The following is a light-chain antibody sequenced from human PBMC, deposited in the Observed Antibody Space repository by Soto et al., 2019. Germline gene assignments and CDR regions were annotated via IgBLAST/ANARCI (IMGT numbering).Light chain of an antibody. J-gene: IGKJ4*01. V-gene: IGKV1-39*01. CDR2: AAS. CDR3: QQSYSTPLLT. Sequence: DIPMTQSPSSLSASVGDRVTITCRASQSISSYLNWYQQKPGKAPKLLIYAASSLQSGVPSRFRGSGSGTDFTLTISSLQPEDFATSDYQQSYSTPLLTFGGGTKVEIK. CDR1: QSISSY.